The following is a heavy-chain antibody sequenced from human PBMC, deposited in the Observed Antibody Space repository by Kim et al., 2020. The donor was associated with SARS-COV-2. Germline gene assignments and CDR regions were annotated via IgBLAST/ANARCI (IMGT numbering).Heavy chain of an antibody. CDR1: GFTFSSYG. CDR2: ISYDGSNK. J-gene: IGHJ4*02. Sequence: GGSLRLSCAASGFTFSSYGMHWVRQAPGKGLEWVAVISYDGSNKYYADSVKGRFTISRDNSKNTLYLQMNSLRAEDTAVYYCAKAVEYQLPFDYWGQGTLVTVSS. CDR3: AKAVEYQLPFDY. D-gene: IGHD2-2*01. V-gene: IGHV3-30*18.